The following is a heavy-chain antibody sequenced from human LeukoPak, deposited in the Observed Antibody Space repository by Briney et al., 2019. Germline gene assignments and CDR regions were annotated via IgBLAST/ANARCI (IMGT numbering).Heavy chain of an antibody. J-gene: IGHJ5*02. Sequence: SETLSLTCTLSGGSISSYYWSWIRHPPGKGLEWIGYFYYSGSTSYNPSLMSRVTISGDTSNDQFSLKLSSVTAADTAVYYCARAVGGSSSWYWVEWFDPWGQGTLVTVSS. V-gene: IGHV4-59*01. CDR1: GGSISSYY. CDR2: FYYSGST. D-gene: IGHD6-13*01. CDR3: ARAVGGSSSWYWVEWFDP.